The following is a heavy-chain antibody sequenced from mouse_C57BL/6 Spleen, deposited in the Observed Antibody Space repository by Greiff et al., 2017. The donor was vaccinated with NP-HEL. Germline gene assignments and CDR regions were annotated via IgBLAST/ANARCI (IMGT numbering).Heavy chain of an antibody. D-gene: IGHD2-5*01. CDR2: ISSGSSTI. CDR3: ARRYSNYVGAWFAY. J-gene: IGHJ3*01. CDR1: GFTFSDYG. V-gene: IGHV5-17*01. Sequence: EVKVVESGGGLVKPGGSLKLSCAASGFTFSDYGLHWVRQAPEKGLEWVAYISSGSSTIYYADTVKGRFTISRDNAKNTLFLQMTSLRSEDTAMYYCARRYSNYVGAWFAYWGQGTLVTVSA.